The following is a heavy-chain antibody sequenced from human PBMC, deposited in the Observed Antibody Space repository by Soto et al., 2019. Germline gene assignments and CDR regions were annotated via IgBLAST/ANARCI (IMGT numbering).Heavy chain of an antibody. Sequence: SETLSLTCAVSGGSISSGGYSWSWIRQPPGKGLEWIGYIYHSGSTYYNPSLKSRVTMSVDRSKNQFSLKLSSVTAADTAVYYCARGQEGIVATHWDQGTLVTVSS. CDR2: IYHSGST. D-gene: IGHD5-12*01. CDR3: ARGQEGIVATH. J-gene: IGHJ4*02. V-gene: IGHV4-30-2*01. CDR1: GGSISSGGYS.